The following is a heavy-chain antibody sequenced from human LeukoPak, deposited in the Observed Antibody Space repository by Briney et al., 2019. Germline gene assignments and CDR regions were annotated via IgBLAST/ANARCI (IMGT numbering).Heavy chain of an antibody. CDR3: EHDYGY. CDR2: IKPDGSGK. J-gene: IGHJ4*02. D-gene: IGHD4-17*01. CDR1: GFAFSSYW. Sequence: GGSLRLSCAASGFAFSSYWMTWVRQAPGKGLEWVANIKPDGSGKNYVDSVKGRFTISRDNAKNSLYLQMNSLRAEDTAVYYWEHDYGYWGQGTLVTVSS. V-gene: IGHV3-7*03.